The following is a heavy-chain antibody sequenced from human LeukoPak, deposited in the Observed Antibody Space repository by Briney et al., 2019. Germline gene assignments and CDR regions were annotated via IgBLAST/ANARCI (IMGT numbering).Heavy chain of an antibody. J-gene: IGHJ5*02. CDR3: AGLGYSTST. D-gene: IGHD2-2*01. CDR1: GGSISSYY. Sequence: SETLSLTCTVSGGSISSYYWSWIRQPPGKGLEWIGYIYYSGSTNYNPSLKSRVTISVDTSRNQFSLKLSSVTAADTAVYYCAGLGYSTSTWGQGTLVTVSS. V-gene: IGHV4-59*01. CDR2: IYYSGST.